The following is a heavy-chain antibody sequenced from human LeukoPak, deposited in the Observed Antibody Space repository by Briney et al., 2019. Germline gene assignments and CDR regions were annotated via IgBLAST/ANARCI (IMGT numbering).Heavy chain of an antibody. V-gene: IGHV4-59*01. J-gene: IGHJ3*02. CDR3: ARGGGYGDSQNRIGAFDT. D-gene: IGHD4-17*01. CDR2: IYYSGST. Sequence: PSETLSLTCTVSGGSISNYYWSWIRQPPGKGLEWIGYIYYSGSTNYNPSLESRVTISVDTSKNQFSLKLSSVTAADTAVYYCARGGGYGDSQNRIGAFDTWGQGTMVTVSS. CDR1: GGSISNYY.